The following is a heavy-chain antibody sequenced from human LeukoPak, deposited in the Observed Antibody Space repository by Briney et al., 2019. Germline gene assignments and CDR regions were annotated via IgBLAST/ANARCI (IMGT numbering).Heavy chain of an antibody. CDR1: GFTFSSYA. D-gene: IGHD1-26*01. Sequence: GGSLRLSCAASGFTFSSYAMSWVRQAPGKGLEWVSAISGSGGSTYYADSVKGRFTISRDNSKNTLYLQMNSLRAEDTAVYYCAKEGATRRWEDYDGMDVWGQGTTVTVSS. J-gene: IGHJ6*02. CDR3: AKEGATRRWEDYDGMDV. CDR2: ISGSGGST. V-gene: IGHV3-23*01.